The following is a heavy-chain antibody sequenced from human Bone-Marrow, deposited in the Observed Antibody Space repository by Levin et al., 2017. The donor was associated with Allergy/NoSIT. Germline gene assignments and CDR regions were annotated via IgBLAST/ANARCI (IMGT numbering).Heavy chain of an antibody. CDR1: GLTFSSDD. CDR3: AKKTSGYGYFDY. CDR2: ISYDGSNK. D-gene: IGHD5-12*01. V-gene: IGHV3-30*18. Sequence: PGGSLRLSCAASGLTFSSDDMHWIRQAPGKGLEWLAVISYDGSNKDYINSVRGRFTISRDNSKNTLYLQMNSLRAEDTAVYYCAKKTSGYGYFDYWGQGTLVTVSS. J-gene: IGHJ4*02.